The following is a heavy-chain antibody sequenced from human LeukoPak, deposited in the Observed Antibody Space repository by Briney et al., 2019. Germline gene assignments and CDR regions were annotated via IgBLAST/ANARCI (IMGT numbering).Heavy chain of an antibody. J-gene: IGHJ3*02. CDR1: GFTFDEYA. V-gene: IGHV3-9*01. D-gene: IGHD6-13*01. CDR2: ISWNSGSI. CDR3: AKGVWYVLSDAFDI. Sequence: PGGSLRLSCAASGFTFDEYAMHWVRQAPGKGLEWVSGISWNSGSIGYADSVKGRFTISRDNAKNSLYLQMNSLRAEDTALYYCAKGVWYVLSDAFDIWGQGTMVTISS.